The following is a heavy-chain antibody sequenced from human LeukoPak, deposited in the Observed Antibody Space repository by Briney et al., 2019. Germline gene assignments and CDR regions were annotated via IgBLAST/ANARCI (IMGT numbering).Heavy chain of an antibody. CDR3: TRDENSAVPRFRFDH. CDR2: IKEDGSET. CDR1: GFTFSRYY. J-gene: IGHJ4*02. Sequence: GGSLRLSCAASGFTFSRYYMSWVRQTPGKGLEWLANIKEDGSETYYADSVKGRFTISRDNAKNSLYLQMSSLRAEDTAVYYCTRDENSAVPRFRFDHWGQGTLVTVSS. V-gene: IGHV3-7*01. D-gene: IGHD4-17*01.